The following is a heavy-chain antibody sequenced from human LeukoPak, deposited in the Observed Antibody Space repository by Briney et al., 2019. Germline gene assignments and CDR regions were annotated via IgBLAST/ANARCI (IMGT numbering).Heavy chain of an antibody. CDR1: GYTFTSYD. CDR2: ISAYNGNT. CDR3: ARDHETVAGTFDY. J-gene: IGHJ4*02. D-gene: IGHD6-19*01. Sequence: ASVKVSCKASGYTFTSYDISWVRQAPGQGLEWLAWISAYNGNTNYAQNLQDRVTMTTDTSTSTAYMELRSLRSDDTAVYYCARDHETVAGTFDYWGQGTLVTVSS. V-gene: IGHV1-18*01.